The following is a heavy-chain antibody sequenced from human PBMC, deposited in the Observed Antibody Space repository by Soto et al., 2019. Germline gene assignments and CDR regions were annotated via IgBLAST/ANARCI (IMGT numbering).Heavy chain of an antibody. J-gene: IGHJ4*02. CDR2: ISDYNGNT. Sequence: ASVKVSCKASGYTFTSYGISWVRQAPGQGLEWMGWISDYNGNTNYAQKLQGRVTMTTDTSTSTAYMELRSLRSDDTAVYYCARTTVLFVVLDPDYWGQGTLVTVSS. CDR1: GYTFTSYG. D-gene: IGHD2-15*01. CDR3: ARTTVLFVVLDPDY. V-gene: IGHV1-18*01.